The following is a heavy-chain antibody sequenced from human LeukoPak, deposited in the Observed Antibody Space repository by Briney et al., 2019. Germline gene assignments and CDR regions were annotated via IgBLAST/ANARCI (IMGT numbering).Heavy chain of an antibody. Sequence: SKTLSLTCTVSGGSISSYSWSWVRQPPGRGLEWIGYVYYSGSTTYNPSLKSRVTISLDTSKNQFSLKLSSVTAADTAVYYCAGDYSSGSYRFDYWGQGTLVTVSS. D-gene: IGHD3-10*01. CDR1: GGSISSYS. J-gene: IGHJ4*02. CDR2: VYYSGST. V-gene: IGHV4-59*12. CDR3: AGDYSSGSYRFDY.